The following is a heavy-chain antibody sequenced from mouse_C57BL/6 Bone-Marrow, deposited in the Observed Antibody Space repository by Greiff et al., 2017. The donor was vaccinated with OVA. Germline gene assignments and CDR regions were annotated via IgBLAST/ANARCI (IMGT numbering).Heavy chain of an antibody. D-gene: IGHD2-1*01. J-gene: IGHJ2*01. CDR2: FYTGSGSI. V-gene: IGHV1-62-2*01. CDR1: GYTFTEYT. CDR3: ARHEGMVTTLDFDY. Sequence: VKLMESGAELVKPGASVKLSCKASGYTFTEYTIHWVKQRSGQGLEWIGWFYTGSGSIKYNEKFKDKATLTADKSSRTVYMELSRLTYEDSAVYFCARHEGMVTTLDFDYWGQGTTLTVSS.